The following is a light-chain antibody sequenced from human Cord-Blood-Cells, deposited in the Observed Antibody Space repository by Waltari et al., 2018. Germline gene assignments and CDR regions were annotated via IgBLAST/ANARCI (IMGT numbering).Light chain of an antibody. V-gene: IGLV2-14*01. CDR3: SSYTSSSTWV. Sequence: QSALTQPASVSGSPGQSITISCTGTSSDVGGYNYVSWYQQHPGKAPKLVIYDVRKRAAGVSNRFSGSKSGNTASLTISGLQAEDEADYYCSSYTSSSTWVFGGGTKLTVL. J-gene: IGLJ3*02. CDR2: DVR. CDR1: SSDVGGYNY.